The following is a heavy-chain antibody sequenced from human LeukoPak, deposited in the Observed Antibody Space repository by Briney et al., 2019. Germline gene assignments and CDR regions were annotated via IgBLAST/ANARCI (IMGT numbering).Heavy chain of an antibody. CDR1: GFTVSNNY. CDR3: ARLTSGNGLDV. Sequence: GGSLRLSCAASGFTVSNNYMTWVRQAPGKGLEWVSVIYSGNRTKYADSVKGRFIISRDNSKNTLLFRMNSLRAEDTAVYYCARLTSGNGLDVWGQGTTVTVS. D-gene: IGHD3-3*01. CDR2: IYSGNRT. J-gene: IGHJ6*02. V-gene: IGHV3-66*04.